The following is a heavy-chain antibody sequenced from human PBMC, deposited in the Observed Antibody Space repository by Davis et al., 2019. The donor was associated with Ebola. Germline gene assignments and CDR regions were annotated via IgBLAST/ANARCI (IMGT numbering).Heavy chain of an antibody. CDR3: ARRGEWPRSYHMDV. Sequence: PSETLSLTCNVSGHSISNYYWSWIRQPPGKGLEWVGNIHSSGTINYSPSLRSRLTISLDPSKGQFSLRLGSVTAADTAVYYCARRGEWPRSYHMDVWGKGTTVTVSS. CDR1: GHSISNYY. D-gene: IGHD2-21*01. CDR2: IHSSGTI. J-gene: IGHJ6*03. V-gene: IGHV4-59*08.